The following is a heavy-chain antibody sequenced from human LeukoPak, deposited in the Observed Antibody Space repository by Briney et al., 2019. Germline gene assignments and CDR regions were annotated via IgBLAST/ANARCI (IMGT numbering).Heavy chain of an antibody. CDR1: GYSFTSYW. CDR2: IYPGDSDT. Sequence: GESLKISCKGSGYSFTSYWIGWVRQMPGKGLEWMGIIYPGDSDTRYSPSFQGQVTISADKSISTAYLQWSSLKASDTAMYYCASQNQLLGPYYYYYMDVWGKGTTVTVSS. CDR3: ASQNQLLGPYYYYYMDV. J-gene: IGHJ6*03. D-gene: IGHD2-2*01. V-gene: IGHV5-51*01.